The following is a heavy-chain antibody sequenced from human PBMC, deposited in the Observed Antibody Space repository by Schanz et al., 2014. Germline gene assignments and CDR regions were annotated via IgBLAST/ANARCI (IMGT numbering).Heavy chain of an antibody. CDR3: AKDHAGSDILTALGN. Sequence: DVPLVDSGGGLVQPGGSLRLSCAASGFTFTNYAMTWVRQAPGKGLEWVSGISGSGGSTYDADSVKGRFTISRDNSKNTLYLQMNSLRAEDTAVYYCAKDHAGSDILTALGNWGQGPLVTVSS. CDR2: ISGSGGST. V-gene: IGHV3-23*04. J-gene: IGHJ4*02. D-gene: IGHD3-9*01. CDR1: GFTFTNYA.